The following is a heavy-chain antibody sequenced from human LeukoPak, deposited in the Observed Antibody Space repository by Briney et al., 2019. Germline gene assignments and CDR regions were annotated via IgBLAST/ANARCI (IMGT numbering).Heavy chain of an antibody. Sequence: PGGSLRLSCAASGFTFSSYWMGWVRQAPGQGLEWVANIRQEGSEKNYADSVKGRFTISRDNAKNSLYLQMSSLRAEDTAVYYCARDFLYSGYDSPLGYWGQGTLVTVSS. D-gene: IGHD5-12*01. J-gene: IGHJ4*02. CDR3: ARDFLYSGYDSPLGY. V-gene: IGHV3-7*01. CDR1: GFTFSSYW. CDR2: IRQEGSEK.